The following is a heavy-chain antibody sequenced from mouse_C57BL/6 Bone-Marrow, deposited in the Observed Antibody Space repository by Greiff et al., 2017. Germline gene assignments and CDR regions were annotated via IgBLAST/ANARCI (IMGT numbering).Heavy chain of an antibody. CDR2: IYPGDGDT. J-gene: IGHJ2*01. CDR1: GYAFSSSW. Sequence: QVQLVESGPELVKPGASVKISCKASGYAFSSSWMNWVKQRPGKGLEWIGRIYPGDGDTNYNGKFKGKATLTADKSSSTAYMQLSSLTSEDSAVYFCARSSYYYGSSYVTYFDYWGQGTTLTVSS. D-gene: IGHD1-1*01. CDR3: ARSSYYYGSSYVTYFDY. V-gene: IGHV1-82*01.